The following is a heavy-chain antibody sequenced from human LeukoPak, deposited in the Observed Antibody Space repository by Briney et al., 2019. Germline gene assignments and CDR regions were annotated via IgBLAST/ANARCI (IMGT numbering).Heavy chain of an antibody. Sequence: SETLSLTCAVYGGSFSGYYWSWIPQPPGKGLEGIGEINHSGSTNYNPSLKSRVTISVDTSKNQFSLKLSSVTAADTAVYYCARARSYYLYGYFDYWGQGTLVTVSS. CDR1: GGSFSGYY. D-gene: IGHD1-26*01. V-gene: IGHV4-34*01. J-gene: IGHJ4*02. CDR2: INHSGST. CDR3: ARARSYYLYGYFDY.